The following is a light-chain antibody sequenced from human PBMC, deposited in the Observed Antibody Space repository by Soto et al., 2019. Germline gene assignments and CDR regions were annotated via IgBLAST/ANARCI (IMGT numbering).Light chain of an antibody. Sequence: QSVLTQPPSVSAAPGQKVTISCSGTSSNIGNNYVSWYQQVPGTAPKLLIYDNNKRPSGIPDRFSGSKSGTSATLGITGLQTGDEADYYCGTWDSSLSVVVFGRGTKVTVL. CDR2: DNN. CDR3: GTWDSSLSVVV. J-gene: IGLJ2*01. V-gene: IGLV1-51*01. CDR1: SSNIGNNY.